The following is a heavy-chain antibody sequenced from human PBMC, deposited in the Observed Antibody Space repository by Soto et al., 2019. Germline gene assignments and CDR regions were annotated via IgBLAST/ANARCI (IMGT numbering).Heavy chain of an antibody. V-gene: IGHV1-3*01. CDR3: ARVGHLMAGLDY. CDR2: INAGNGNT. CDR1: GYTFTSYA. J-gene: IGHJ4*02. Sequence: ASVKVSCKASGYTFTSYAMHWVRQAPGQRLEWMGWINAGNGNTKYSQKFQGRVTITRDTSASTAYMELSSLRSEDTAVYYCARVGHLMAGLDYWGQGTLVTVSS.